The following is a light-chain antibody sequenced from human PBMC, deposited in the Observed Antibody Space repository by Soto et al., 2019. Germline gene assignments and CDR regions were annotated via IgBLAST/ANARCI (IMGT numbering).Light chain of an antibody. CDR2: AAS. J-gene: IGKJ1*01. CDR3: QQSYSTLTWP. Sequence: DIPMTQSPSSLSASVGDIVTITCRASQSISSYLNWYQHQPGKAPKLLIYAASSLQSGVPSRFSGSGSGTAFTLTISSLQPEDFAKYYCQQSYSTLTWPFGQGTKVEIK. CDR1: QSISSY. V-gene: IGKV1-39*01.